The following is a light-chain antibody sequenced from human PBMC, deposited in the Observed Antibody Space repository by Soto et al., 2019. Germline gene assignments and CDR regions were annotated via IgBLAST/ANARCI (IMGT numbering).Light chain of an antibody. V-gene: IGKV3-11*01. Sequence: EIVLTQSPATLSLSPGERATLSCRASQSVSTYLAWYQQKPGQTPRLLIYDASNRATGIPARFSGSGSGTDFTPTTSSLVPEDFSVYYCQQRNSWPITFGQGTRLEIK. CDR1: QSVSTY. CDR3: QQRNSWPIT. J-gene: IGKJ5*01. CDR2: DAS.